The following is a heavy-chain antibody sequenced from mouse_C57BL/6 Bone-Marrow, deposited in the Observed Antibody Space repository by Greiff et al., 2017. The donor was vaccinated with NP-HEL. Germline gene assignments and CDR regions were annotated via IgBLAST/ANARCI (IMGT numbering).Heavy chain of an antibody. V-gene: IGHV5-6*01. J-gene: IGHJ4*01. Sequence: EVQRVQSGGDLVKPGGSLKLSCAASGFTFSSYGMSWVRQTPDKRLEWVATISSGGSYTYYPDSVKGRFTISRDNAKNTLYLQMSSLKAEDTAMDYSARQRNYPYAMDYWGQGTSVTVSS. CDR2: ISSGGSYT. CDR1: GFTFSSYG. D-gene: IGHD1-1*01. CDR3: ARQRNYPYAMDY.